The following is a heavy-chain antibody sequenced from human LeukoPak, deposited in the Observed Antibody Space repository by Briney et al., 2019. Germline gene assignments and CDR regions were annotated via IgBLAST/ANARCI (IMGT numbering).Heavy chain of an antibody. CDR2: ISYDGSNK. J-gene: IGHJ4*02. CDR1: GFTFSSYG. V-gene: IGHV3-30*18. Sequence: GGSLRLSCAASGFTFSSYGMHWVRQAPGKGLEWVAVISYDGSNKYYADSVKGRFTISRDNSKNTLYLQMNSLRAEDTAVYYCAKDIAQLPDYWGQGTLVTVSS. CDR3: AKDIAQLPDY. D-gene: IGHD1-26*01.